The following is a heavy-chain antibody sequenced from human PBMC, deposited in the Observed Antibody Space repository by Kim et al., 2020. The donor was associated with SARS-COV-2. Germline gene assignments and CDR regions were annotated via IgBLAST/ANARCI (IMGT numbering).Heavy chain of an antibody. CDR3: AKGPSPPYDSSGHGAYFQH. Sequence: GRFTISRDNSKNTLYLQINSLRAEDTAVYYCAKGPSPPYDSSGHGAYFQHWGQGTLVTVSS. J-gene: IGHJ1*01. D-gene: IGHD3-22*01. V-gene: IGHV3-30*02.